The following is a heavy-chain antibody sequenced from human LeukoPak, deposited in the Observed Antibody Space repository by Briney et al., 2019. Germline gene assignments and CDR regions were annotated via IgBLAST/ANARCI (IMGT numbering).Heavy chain of an antibody. CDR1: RFTFSSYA. CDR3: ASHSGYEPRGWYFDY. V-gene: IGHV3-23*01. Sequence: PGGSLRLSCAASRFTFSSYAMSWVRQAPGKGLEWVSAISGSGGSTYYADSVKGRFTISRDNSKNTLCLQMNSLRAEDTAVYYCASHSGYEPRGWYFDYWGQGTLVTVSS. J-gene: IGHJ4*02. CDR2: ISGSGGST. D-gene: IGHD5-12*01.